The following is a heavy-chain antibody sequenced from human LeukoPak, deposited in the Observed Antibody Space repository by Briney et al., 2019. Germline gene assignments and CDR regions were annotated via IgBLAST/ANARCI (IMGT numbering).Heavy chain of an antibody. V-gene: IGHV3-11*01. D-gene: IGHD6-6*01. CDR2: ISSSGSTI. Sequence: GGSLRLSCAASGFTFSDYYMSWIRQAPGKGLEWVSYISSSGSTIYYADSVKGRFTISRDNSKNTLYLQMNSLRAEDTAVYYCAKDRVPLAARPLHFDYWGQGTLVTVSS. CDR1: GFTFSDYY. CDR3: AKDRVPLAARPLHFDY. J-gene: IGHJ4*02.